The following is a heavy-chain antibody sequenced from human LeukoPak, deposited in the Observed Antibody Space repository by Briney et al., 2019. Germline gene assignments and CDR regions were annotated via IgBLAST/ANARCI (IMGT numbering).Heavy chain of an antibody. CDR2: IYYSGST. D-gene: IGHD3-22*01. CDR1: GGSISSGGYY. CDR3: AIEPYYYDSSGYSGY. J-gene: IGHJ4*02. Sequence: SETLSLTCTVSGGSISSGGYYWSWIRQHPGKGLEWIGYIYYSGSTYYNPSLKSRVTISVDTSKNQFSLKLSSVTAGDTAVYYCAIEPYYYDSSGYSGYWGQGTLVTVSS. V-gene: IGHV4-31*03.